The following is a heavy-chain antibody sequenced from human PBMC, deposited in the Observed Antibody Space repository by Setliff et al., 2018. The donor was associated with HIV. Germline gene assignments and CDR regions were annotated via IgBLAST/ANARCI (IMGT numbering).Heavy chain of an antibody. Sequence: ASVKVSCKASGYRFIDYYMHWLRQAPGQGLEWVGGCNPKRGDSFYAHKFQGRVTVTRDTSITTTYMELTRLTSDDTAIYYCARAPIYCGGDCYLFDYWGQGTLVTVSS. CDR3: ARAPIYCGGDCYLFDY. CDR1: GYRFIDYY. D-gene: IGHD2-21*02. V-gene: IGHV1-2*02. J-gene: IGHJ4*02. CDR2: CNPKRGDS.